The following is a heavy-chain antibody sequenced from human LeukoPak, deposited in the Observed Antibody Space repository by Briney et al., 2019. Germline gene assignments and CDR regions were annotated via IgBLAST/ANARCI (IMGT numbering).Heavy chain of an antibody. J-gene: IGHJ4*02. CDR2: IISSSSTI. CDR1: GFTFSSYS. V-gene: IGHV3-48*01. CDR3: ARDKWELLRGGKYYFDY. Sequence: PGGSLRLSCAASGFTFSSYSMNWVRQAPGKGLEWVSYIISSSSTIYYADSVKGRFTISRDNAKNSLYLQMNSLRAEDTAVYYCARDKWELLRGGKYYFDYWGQGTLVTVSS. D-gene: IGHD1-26*01.